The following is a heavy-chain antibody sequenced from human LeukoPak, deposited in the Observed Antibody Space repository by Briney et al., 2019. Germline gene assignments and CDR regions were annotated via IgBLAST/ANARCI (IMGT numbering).Heavy chain of an antibody. V-gene: IGHV3-30*02. D-gene: IGHD3-22*01. CDR2: IRYDGSNK. CDR3: AKEAYYYDSSGYYHFDY. J-gene: IGHJ4*02. CDR1: GFTFSNYG. Sequence: GGSLRLSCAASGFTFSNYGMSWVRQAPGKGLEWVAFIRYDGSNKYYADSVKGRFTISRDNSENTLYLQMNSLRAEDTAVYYCAKEAYYYDSSGYYHFDYWGQGTLVTVSS.